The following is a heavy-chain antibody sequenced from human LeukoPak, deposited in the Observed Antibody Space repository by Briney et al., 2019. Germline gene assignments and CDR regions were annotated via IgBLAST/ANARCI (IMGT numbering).Heavy chain of an antibody. V-gene: IGHV3-23*01. CDR1: GFTFSSYA. CDR2: VTGSAGGT. Sequence: PGGSLRLSCAASGFTFSSYAMMWVRQAPGKGLEWVSTVTGSAGGTYYADSVKGRFTISRDNSKNTLYLIMNSLRAEDTAVYYCAEGAAAGLVDWFDPWGQGTLVAVSS. D-gene: IGHD6-13*01. CDR3: AEGAAAGLVDWFDP. J-gene: IGHJ5*02.